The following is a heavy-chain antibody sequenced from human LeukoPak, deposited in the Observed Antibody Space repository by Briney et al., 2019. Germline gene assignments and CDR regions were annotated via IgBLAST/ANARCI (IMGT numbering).Heavy chain of an antibody. CDR3: ARSYPHIVVVPAAGRWFDP. V-gene: IGHV4-34*01. J-gene: IGHJ5*02. CDR2: INHSGST. D-gene: IGHD2-2*01. CDR1: GGSFSGYY. Sequence: SETLSLTCAVYGGSFSGYYWSWIRQPPGKGLEWIGEINHSGSTNYNPSLKSRVTISVDTSKNQFSLKLSSVTAADTAVYYCARSYPHIVVVPAAGRWFDPWGQGTLVTVSS.